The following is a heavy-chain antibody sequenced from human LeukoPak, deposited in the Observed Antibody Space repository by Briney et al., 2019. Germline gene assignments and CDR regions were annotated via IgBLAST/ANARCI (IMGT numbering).Heavy chain of an antibody. J-gene: IGHJ4*02. CDR1: GFSFTTYW. CDR2: INQDESSQ. CDR3: ASRFDY. Sequence: GGSLRLSCAASGFSFTTYWMGWVRQAPGKGLEWVADINQDESSQYYVEAVRGRFTLSRDNAKNSLNLQMNSLRAEDTAVYYCASRFDYWGQGTLVTVSS. V-gene: IGHV3-7*01.